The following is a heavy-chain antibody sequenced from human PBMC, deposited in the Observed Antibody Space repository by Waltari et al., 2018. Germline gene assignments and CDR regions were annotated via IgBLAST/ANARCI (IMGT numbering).Heavy chain of an antibody. D-gene: IGHD2-2*01. V-gene: IGHV3-30-3*01. CDR3: ASAQIPIVVVPSENWFDP. CDR1: GFTFSTYA. CDR2: ISYDGSNK. J-gene: IGHJ5*02. Sequence: QVQLVESGGGVVQPGRSLRLSCAASGFTFSTYAMHWVRQAPGQGLEWLAVISYDGSNKYYADSVKGRFTISRDNSKNTLYLQMNSLRAEDTAVYYCASAQIPIVVVPSENWFDPWGQGTLVTVSS.